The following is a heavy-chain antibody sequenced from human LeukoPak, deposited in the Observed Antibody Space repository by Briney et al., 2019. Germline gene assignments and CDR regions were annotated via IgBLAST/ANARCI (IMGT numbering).Heavy chain of an antibody. V-gene: IGHV4-4*02. CDR1: GGSISSKNW. Sequence: SGTLSLTCAVSGGSISSKNWWSWVRQPPGKGLEWIVEIHHSGSTNYKPSLKSRVTISIDQSKNQFSLRLSSVTAADTAVYYCARVGNWGLRPFLVYWGQGTLVTVSS. CDR2: IHHSGST. CDR3: ARVGNWGLRPFLVY. D-gene: IGHD3-16*01. J-gene: IGHJ4*02.